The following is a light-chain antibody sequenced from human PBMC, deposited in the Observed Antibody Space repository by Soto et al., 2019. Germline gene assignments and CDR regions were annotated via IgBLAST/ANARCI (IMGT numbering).Light chain of an antibody. J-gene: IGLJ3*02. CDR1: SSNIGGNT. Sequence: QSVLTQPPSASGTPGQRVTISCSGSSSNIGGNTVNWYQQLPGTAPKLLIYSNNQRPSGVPDRFSGSKSGTSASLAISGLQSEYEADYYCAAWDDSLKEVFGGGTKLTVL. CDR2: SNN. CDR3: AAWDDSLKEV. V-gene: IGLV1-44*01.